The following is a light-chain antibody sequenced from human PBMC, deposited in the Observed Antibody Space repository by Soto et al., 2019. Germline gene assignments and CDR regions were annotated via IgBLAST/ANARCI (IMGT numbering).Light chain of an antibody. V-gene: IGLV2-11*01. CDR3: CSYAGSNTYV. Sequence: QSALTQPRSVSGSPGQSITMSCTGTRSDVGGYNYVSWYQQHPDKAPKLIIYDVTKRPSGVPDRFSGSKSGNRASLTISGLQAEDEADYYCCSYAGSNTYVFGTGTKLTVL. CDR1: RSDVGGYNY. J-gene: IGLJ1*01. CDR2: DVT.